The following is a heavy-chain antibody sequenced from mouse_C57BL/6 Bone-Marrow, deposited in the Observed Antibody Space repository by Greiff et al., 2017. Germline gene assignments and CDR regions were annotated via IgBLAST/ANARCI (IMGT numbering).Heavy chain of an antibody. CDR2: INPYNGDT. CDR3: ARSPYYYGTLYAMDY. D-gene: IGHD1-1*01. V-gene: IGHV1-20*01. CDR1: GYSFTGYF. Sequence: VQLQQSGPELVKPGDSVKISCKASGYSFTGYFMNWVMQSHGKSLEWIGRINPYNGDTFYNQKFKGKATLTVDKSSSTAHMELRSLTSEDSAVYYCARSPYYYGTLYAMDYWGQGTSVTVSS. J-gene: IGHJ4*01.